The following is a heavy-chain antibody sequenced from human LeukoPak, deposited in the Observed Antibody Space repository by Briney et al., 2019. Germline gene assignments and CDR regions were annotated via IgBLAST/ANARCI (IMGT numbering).Heavy chain of an antibody. V-gene: IGHV3-9*01. CDR3: ASPASTI. Sequence: GGSLRLSCAASGFTFDDYAMHWVRQAPGKGLEWVSGISWNSGSIGYADSVKGRFTISRDNAKNSLYLQMNSLRAEDTAVYYCASPASTIWGQGTLVTVSS. J-gene: IGHJ4*02. CDR1: GFTFDDYA. CDR2: ISWNSGSI. D-gene: IGHD5-12*01.